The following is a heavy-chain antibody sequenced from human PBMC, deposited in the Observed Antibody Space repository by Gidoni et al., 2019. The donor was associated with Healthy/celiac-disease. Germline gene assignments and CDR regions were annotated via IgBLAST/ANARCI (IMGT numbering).Heavy chain of an antibody. Sequence: QVQLVESGGGVVQPGRSLRLSCAASGFTFSSSGMHWVRQAPGKGLEWVAVISYDGSNKYYADSVKGRFTISRDNSKNTLYLQMNSLRAEDTAVYYCANIPSPYDFWRVRSAHYGMDVWGQGTTVTVSS. J-gene: IGHJ6*02. CDR1: GFTFSSSG. V-gene: IGHV3-30*18. D-gene: IGHD3-3*01. CDR2: ISYDGSNK. CDR3: ANIPSPYDFWRVRSAHYGMDV.